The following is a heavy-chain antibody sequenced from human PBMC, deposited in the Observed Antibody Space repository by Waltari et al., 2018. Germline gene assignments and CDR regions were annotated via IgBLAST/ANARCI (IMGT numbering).Heavy chain of an antibody. CDR1: GGSIRRSSYY. V-gene: IGHV4-39*07. Sequence: QLQLQESGPGLVKPSETLSLTCTVSGGSIRRSSYYWGWIGQPPGEGLEWIGSIYYSGSTYYNPSLKSRVTISVDTSKNQFSLKLSSVTAADTAVYYCARDRATMIVVPIGGWFDPWGQGTLVTVSS. J-gene: IGHJ5*02. CDR3: ARDRATMIVVPIGGWFDP. CDR2: IYYSGST. D-gene: IGHD3-22*01.